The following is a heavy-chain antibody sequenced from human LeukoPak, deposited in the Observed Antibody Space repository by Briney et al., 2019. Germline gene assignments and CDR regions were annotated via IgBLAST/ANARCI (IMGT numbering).Heavy chain of an antibody. Sequence: AGGSLRLFCAASGFTFCSYGMHWVREAPGKGLEGVAFIRYDGSNKYYADSVKGRFTICRDNSKNTLYLQMNSLRAEDTAVYYCAKDKGQLRDYYHMDVWGKGTTVTVSS. J-gene: IGHJ6*03. CDR1: GFTFCSYG. D-gene: IGHD1-1*01. CDR3: AKDKGQLRDYYHMDV. CDR2: IRYDGSNK. V-gene: IGHV3-30*02.